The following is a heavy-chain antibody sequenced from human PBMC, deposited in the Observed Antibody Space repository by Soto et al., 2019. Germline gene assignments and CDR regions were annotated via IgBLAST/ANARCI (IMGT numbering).Heavy chain of an antibody. J-gene: IGHJ3*02. CDR1: GGSFSGYY. V-gene: IGHV4-34*01. CDR3: ARKYSGSWYRARNAFDI. Sequence: SETLSLTCAVYGGSFSGYYWSWIRQPPGKGLEWIGEINHSGSTNYNPSLKSRVTISVDTSKNQFSLKLSSVTAADTAVYYCARKYSGSWYRARNAFDIWGQGTMVTVSS. D-gene: IGHD6-13*01. CDR2: INHSGST.